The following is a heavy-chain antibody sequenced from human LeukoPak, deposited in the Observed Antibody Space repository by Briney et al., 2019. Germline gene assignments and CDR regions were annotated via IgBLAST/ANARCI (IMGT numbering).Heavy chain of an antibody. Sequence: PGGSLRLSCAASGFTVSSNYMSWVRQAPGKGLEWVSVIYSGGSTYYADSVKGRFTISRDNSKNTLYLQMNSLRAEDTAVYYYARDLAGYSYGGYYYYGMDVGGKGPTAPVPS. CDR2: IYSGGST. J-gene: IGHJ6*04. D-gene: IGHD5-18*01. V-gene: IGHV3-66*01. CDR1: GFTVSSNY. CDR3: ARDLAGYSYGGYYYYGMDV.